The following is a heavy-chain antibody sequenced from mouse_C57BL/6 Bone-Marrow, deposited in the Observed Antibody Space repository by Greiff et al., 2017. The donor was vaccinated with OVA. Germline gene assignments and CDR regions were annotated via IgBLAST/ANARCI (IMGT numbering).Heavy chain of an antibody. Sequence: VQLKESGPGMVKPSQSLSLTCTVTGYSITSGYDWHWIRHFPGNKLEWMGYISYSGSANYNPSLKSRISITHDTSKNHFFLKLNSVTTEDTATYYCARGWYPYAMDYWGQGTSVTVSS. CDR1: GYSITSGYD. J-gene: IGHJ4*01. CDR3: ARGWYPYAMDY. D-gene: IGHD2-1*01. V-gene: IGHV3-1*01. CDR2: ISYSGSA.